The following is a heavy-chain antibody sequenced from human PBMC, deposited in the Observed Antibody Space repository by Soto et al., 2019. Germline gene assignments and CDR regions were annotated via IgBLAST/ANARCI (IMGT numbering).Heavy chain of an antibody. CDR3: ARARSPWLYHAYPFDF. Sequence: TSETLSLTCAVSGGSISSGGYSWSWIRQPTGKGLEWIGYIYHSGSTYYNPSLKSRLTISLDTSKKQFSLKLISVTAAYTAVYYCARARSPWLYHAYPFDFWGQGILVTVSS. CDR2: IYHSGST. D-gene: IGHD3-16*02. J-gene: IGHJ4*02. V-gene: IGHV4-30-2*05. CDR1: GGSISSGGYS.